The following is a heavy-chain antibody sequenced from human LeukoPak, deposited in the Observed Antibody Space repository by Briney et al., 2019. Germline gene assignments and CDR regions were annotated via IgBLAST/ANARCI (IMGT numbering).Heavy chain of an antibody. V-gene: IGHV4-4*02. Sequence: PGGSLRLSCAASEFTFSTYWMSWVRQPPGKGLEWIGEIYHSGSTNYNPSLKSRVTISVDKSKNQFSLKLTSVTAADTAVYYCARGDVDTAMANFDYWGQGTLVTVSS. CDR1: EFTFSTYW. J-gene: IGHJ4*02. CDR2: IYHSGST. CDR3: ARGDVDTAMANFDY. D-gene: IGHD5-18*01.